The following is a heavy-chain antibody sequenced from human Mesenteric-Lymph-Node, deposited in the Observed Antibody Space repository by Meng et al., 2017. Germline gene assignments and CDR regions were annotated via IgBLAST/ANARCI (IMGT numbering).Heavy chain of an antibody. D-gene: IGHD1-1*01. CDR1: GGAISSYY. J-gene: IGHJ4*02. V-gene: IGHV4-59*08. CDR2: IHSSGST. CDR3: ARHPSWGTGSIHF. Sequence: HLQDAAPGLVHPSEPLSLSVVVPGGAISSYYWSWIRQPPGKGREWISYIHSSGSTNYNPSLKSRVTMSVDTSKNQFSLNMRSVTAADTAVYYCARHPSWGTGSIHFWGQGTLVTVSS.